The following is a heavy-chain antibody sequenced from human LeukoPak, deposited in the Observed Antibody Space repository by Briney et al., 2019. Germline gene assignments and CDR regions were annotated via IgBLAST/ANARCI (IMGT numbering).Heavy chain of an antibody. CDR3: AKIGYYYGSGSYYAHYYYYYMDV. CDR1: GFTFRSYW. Sequence: GGSLRLSCAASGFTFRSYWMSWVRQAPGKGLEWVANIKKDGSEKYYVDSVKGRFSISRDNVKNSLYLQMNSLRAEDTAVYYCAKIGYYYGSGSYYAHYYYYYMDVWGKGTTVTVSS. D-gene: IGHD3-10*01. CDR2: IKKDGSEK. V-gene: IGHV3-7*01. J-gene: IGHJ6*03.